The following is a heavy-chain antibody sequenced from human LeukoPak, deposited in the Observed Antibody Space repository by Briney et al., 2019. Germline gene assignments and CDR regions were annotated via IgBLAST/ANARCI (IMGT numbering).Heavy chain of an antibody. V-gene: IGHV4-59*01. CDR1: GDSITNYF. D-gene: IGHD6-6*01. J-gene: IGHJ4*02. CDR3: ARRAASQLVLDY. CDR2: IYYTGNT. Sequence: SETLSLTCTVSGDSITNYFWGWVRQPPGKGLEWIGYIYYTGNTNYKPSLKSRVTMSVDTSTNQFSLRLRSVTAADTAVYYCARRAASQLVLDYWGQGTLVTVSS.